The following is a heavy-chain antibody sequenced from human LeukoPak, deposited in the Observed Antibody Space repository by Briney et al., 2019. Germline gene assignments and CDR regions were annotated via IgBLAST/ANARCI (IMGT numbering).Heavy chain of an antibody. Sequence: ASVKVSCKASGYTFTGYYMHWVRQAPGQGLEWMGWINPNSGGTNYAQKFQGRVTMTRDTSISTAYMELSRLRSDDTAVYYCARDHESSLAYAPGGIDYWGQGTLVTVSS. V-gene: IGHV1-2*02. CDR3: ARDHESSLAYAPGGIDY. J-gene: IGHJ4*02. CDR1: GYTFTGYY. D-gene: IGHD2-2*01. CDR2: INPNSGGT.